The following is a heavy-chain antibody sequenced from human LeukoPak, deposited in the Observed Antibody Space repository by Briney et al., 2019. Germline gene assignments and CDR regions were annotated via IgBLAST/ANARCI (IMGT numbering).Heavy chain of an antibody. D-gene: IGHD6-13*01. Sequence: GASVKVSCKASGGTFSSYAISWVRQAPGQGLEWMGWINPNSGGTNYAQKFQGWVTMTRDTSISTAYMELSRLRSDDTAVYYCARDRVQQQLASTYYYYGMDVWGQGTTVTVSS. CDR2: INPNSGGT. CDR1: GGTFSSYA. V-gene: IGHV1-2*04. J-gene: IGHJ6*02. CDR3: ARDRVQQQLASTYYYYGMDV.